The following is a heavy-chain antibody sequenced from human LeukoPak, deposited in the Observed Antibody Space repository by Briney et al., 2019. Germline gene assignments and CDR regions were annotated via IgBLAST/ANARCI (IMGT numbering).Heavy chain of an antibody. D-gene: IGHD6-13*01. J-gene: IGHJ3*02. Sequence: SETLSLTCSVSGGSISSYYWSWIRQPPGKGLEWIGYFYYSGSSNYNPSLKSRVTISGDTSKNQFSLKLSSVTAADTAIYYCARVSPAVGAFDIWGRGTMVTVSS. CDR2: FYYSGSS. CDR3: ARVSPAVGAFDI. V-gene: IGHV4-59*01. CDR1: GGSISSYY.